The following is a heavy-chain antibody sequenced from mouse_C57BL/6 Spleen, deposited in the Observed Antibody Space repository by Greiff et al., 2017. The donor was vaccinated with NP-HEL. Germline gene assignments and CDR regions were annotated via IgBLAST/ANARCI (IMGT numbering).Heavy chain of an antibody. Sequence: DVMLVESGGGLVQPKGSLKLSCAASGFSFNTYAMNWVRQAPGKGLEWVARIRSKSNNYATYYADSVKERFTISRDYSESMLYLQMNNLKTEDTAMYYCVRHLLLTRAMDYWGQGTSVTVSS. D-gene: IGHD1-1*01. J-gene: IGHJ4*01. CDR2: IRSKSNNYAT. CDR3: VRHLLLTRAMDY. V-gene: IGHV10-1*01. CDR1: GFSFNTYA.